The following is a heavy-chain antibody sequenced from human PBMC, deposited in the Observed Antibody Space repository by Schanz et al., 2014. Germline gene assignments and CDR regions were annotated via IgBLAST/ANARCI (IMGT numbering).Heavy chain of an antibody. CDR3: AKGLGGIYIPLEN. CDR1: GFTFNSYV. J-gene: IGHJ4*02. Sequence: EVQLVESGGGLVQPGGSLRLSCAASGFTFNSYVLTWVRQAPGKGLEWVSAISGSGRSTSYADSVKGRFTISRDNSKNTLYLQMNSLRDEDTAVYYCAKGLGGIYIPLENWGQGTLVTVSS. D-gene: IGHD5-12*01. V-gene: IGHV3-23*04. CDR2: ISGSGRST.